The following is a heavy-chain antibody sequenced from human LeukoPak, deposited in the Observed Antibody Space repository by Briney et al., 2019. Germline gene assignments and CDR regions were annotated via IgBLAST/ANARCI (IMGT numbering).Heavy chain of an antibody. V-gene: IGHV3-23*01. Sequence: PGGSLTLSCAASGFTFSSYAMSWVRQAPGKGLEWVSAISGSGGSTYYADSVKGRFTISRDNSKNTLYLQMNSLRAEDTAVYYCAKDPVSSGWYYFDYWGQGTLVTASS. CDR1: GFTFSSYA. CDR3: AKDPVSSGWYYFDY. D-gene: IGHD6-19*01. J-gene: IGHJ4*02. CDR2: ISGSGGST.